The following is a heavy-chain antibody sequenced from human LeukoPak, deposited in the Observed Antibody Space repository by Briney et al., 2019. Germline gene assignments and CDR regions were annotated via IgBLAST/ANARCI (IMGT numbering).Heavy chain of an antibody. CDR2: IYYSGST. CDR1: GGSISSSSYY. Sequence: PSETLSLTCTVSGGSISSSSYYWGWIRQPPGKGLEWIGSIYYSGSTYYNPSLKSRVTISVDTSKNQFSLKLSSVTAADTAVYYCARHEKVFRMAGPVDYWGQGTLVTVSS. V-gene: IGHV4-39*07. J-gene: IGHJ4*02. D-gene: IGHD3-3*01. CDR3: ARHEKVFRMAGPVDY.